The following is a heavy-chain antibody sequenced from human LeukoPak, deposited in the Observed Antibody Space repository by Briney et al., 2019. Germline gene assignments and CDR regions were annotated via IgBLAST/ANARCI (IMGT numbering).Heavy chain of an antibody. CDR2: IWYDGSNK. V-gene: IGHV3-33*01. CDR1: GFTFSSYG. CDR3: ARQYYYDSSGYYLDY. J-gene: IGHJ4*02. D-gene: IGHD3-22*01. Sequence: GRSLRLSCAASGFTFSSYGMHWVRQAPGKGLEWVAVIWYDGSNKYYADSVKGRFTISRDNSKNTLYLQMNSLRAEDTAVYYCARQYYYDSSGYYLDYWGQGTLVAVSS.